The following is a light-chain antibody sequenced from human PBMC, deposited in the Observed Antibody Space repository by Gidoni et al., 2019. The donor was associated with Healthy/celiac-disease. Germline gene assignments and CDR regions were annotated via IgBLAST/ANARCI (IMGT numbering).Light chain of an antibody. V-gene: IGKV3-15*01. J-gene: IGKJ2*01. CDR2: GAA. CDR3: QQYNNWPPMYT. CDR1: QSVSSN. Sequence: EIVMTKPPATRSVSSGERATLSCRASQSVSSNLAWYQQKPGQAPRLLIYGAATRATGIPARFSGSGSGTEFTLTISSLQSEDFAVYYCQQYNNWPPMYTFGQGTKLEIK.